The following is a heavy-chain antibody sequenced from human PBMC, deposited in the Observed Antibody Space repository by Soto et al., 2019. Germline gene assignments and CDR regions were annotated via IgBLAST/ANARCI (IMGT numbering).Heavy chain of an antibody. CDR3: AIGTSDSPTCAF. J-gene: IGHJ4*02. D-gene: IGHD2-2*01. CDR1: GGTFSNYA. V-gene: IGHV1-69*01. CDR2: IIPLTETP. Sequence: QVQVVQSGAEVKKPGSSVKVSCKASGGTFSNYAISWVRQAPGHGLEWVGGIIPLTETPVYAQTVQGRLTTTADEITSAAYIEPSSLSSNDTAVYDCAIGTSDSPTCAFWGQGTLVTVSS.